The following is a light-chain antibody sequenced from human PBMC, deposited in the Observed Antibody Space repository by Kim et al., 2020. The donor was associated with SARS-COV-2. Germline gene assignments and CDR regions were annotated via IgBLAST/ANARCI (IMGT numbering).Light chain of an antibody. CDR2: GAS. J-gene: IGKJ1*01. Sequence: IVLTQFPGTLSLSPGERATISCRASQTVDSLFLAWYQQKPGQAPRLLIWGASDRATGIPDRFRGSGSGTEFTLTITSLEPEDYAVYYCQQSDSSFRTFGQGTKVDIK. CDR3: QQSDSSFRT. V-gene: IGKV3-20*01. CDR1: QTVDSLF.